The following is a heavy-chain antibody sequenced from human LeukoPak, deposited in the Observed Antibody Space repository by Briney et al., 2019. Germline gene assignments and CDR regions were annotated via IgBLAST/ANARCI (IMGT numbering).Heavy chain of an antibody. CDR2: VSRSGTP. Sequence: SETLSLTCGVSGYSNSSGYYWGWIRQPPGKGLEWIGSVSRSGTPYYNPSLKSRLTISVDTSENQFSLKLTSVTAADTAVYYCASLNGRVFDYWGQGTLVTVSS. V-gene: IGHV4-38-2*01. CDR3: ASLNGRVFDY. D-gene: IGHD1-26*01. CDR1: GYSNSSGYY. J-gene: IGHJ4*02.